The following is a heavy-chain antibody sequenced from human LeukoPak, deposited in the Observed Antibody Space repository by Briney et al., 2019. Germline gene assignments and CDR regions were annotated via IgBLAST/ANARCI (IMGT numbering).Heavy chain of an antibody. CDR2: IYYSGST. CDR3: ARDPSSGDAFDI. V-gene: IGHV4-59*13. J-gene: IGHJ3*02. Sequence: SETLSLTCTVSGGSISSYYWSWIRQPPGRGLEGIGYIYYSGSTNYNPSLKSRVTISVDTSKNQFSLKLSSVTAADTAVYYCARDPSSGDAFDIWGQGTMVTVSS. D-gene: IGHD1-26*01. CDR1: GGSISSYY.